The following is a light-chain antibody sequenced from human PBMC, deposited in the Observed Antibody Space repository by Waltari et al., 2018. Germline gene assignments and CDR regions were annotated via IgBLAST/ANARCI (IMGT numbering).Light chain of an antibody. V-gene: IGKV3-20*01. CDR2: GAS. J-gene: IGKJ1*01. CDR3: QHYVRLPVT. Sequence: VLTQSPGTMSLSPGDRSTLSCRPSQSVSRTLAWSQQQPGQATRLLIYGASTTAAGSPDRFSGSGTGTDCSLTISSLEPEDFAVYYCQHYVRLPVTFGQGTKVEIK. CDR1: QSVSRT.